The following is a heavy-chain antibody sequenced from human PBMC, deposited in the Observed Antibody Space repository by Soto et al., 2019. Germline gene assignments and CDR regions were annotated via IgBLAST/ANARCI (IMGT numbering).Heavy chain of an antibody. CDR3: ARGGSTSRYTFYADIVYHTISINV. D-gene: IGHD2-2*02. Sequence: ASVKVSCKASGYTFTSYYMHWVRQAPGQGLEWMGIINPSGGSTSYAQKFQGRVTMTRDTSTSTVYMELSSLRSEDTAVYYCARGGSTSRYTFYADIVYHTISINVRAQATTVTV. J-gene: IGHJ6*02. CDR1: GYTFTSYY. V-gene: IGHV1-46*01. CDR2: INPSGGST.